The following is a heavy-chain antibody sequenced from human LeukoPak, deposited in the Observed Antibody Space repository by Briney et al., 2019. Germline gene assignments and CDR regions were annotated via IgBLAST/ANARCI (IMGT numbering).Heavy chain of an antibody. CDR3: AKDGRTYYYDSSGYYFDAFDI. Sequence: GGSLRLSCSASGFTFSSYAMSWVRQAPGKGLEWVSAISGSGGSTYYADSVKGRFTISRDNSKNTLYLQMNSLRAEDTAVYYCAKDGRTYYYDSSGYYFDAFDIWGQGTMVTVSS. J-gene: IGHJ3*02. D-gene: IGHD3-22*01. CDR2: ISGSGGST. V-gene: IGHV3-23*01. CDR1: GFTFSSYA.